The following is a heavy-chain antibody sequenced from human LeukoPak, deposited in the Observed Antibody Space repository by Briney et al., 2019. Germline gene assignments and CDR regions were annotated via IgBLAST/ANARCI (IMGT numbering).Heavy chain of an antibody. CDR1: GGTFSSYA. V-gene: IGHV1-69*01. Sequence: GSSVKVSCKASGGTFSSYAISWVRQAPGQGLEWMGGIIPIFGTANYAQKFQGRVTITADESTSTAYMELSSLRSEDTAVYYCARDPQPDYSSSHYYYYMDVWGKGTTVTVSS. CDR2: IIPIFGTA. J-gene: IGHJ6*03. D-gene: IGHD6-6*01. CDR3: ARDPQPDYSSSHYYYYMDV.